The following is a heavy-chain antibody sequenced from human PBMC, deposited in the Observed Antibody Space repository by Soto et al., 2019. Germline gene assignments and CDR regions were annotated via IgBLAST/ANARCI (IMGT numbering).Heavy chain of an antibody. J-gene: IGHJ4*02. CDR2: IYWDDDK. D-gene: IGHD6-19*01. CDR3: ARGYSSGWPNLALDY. Sequence: QITLKESGPTLVNPTQTLTLTCTFSGFSLSTSGVGVGWIRQPPGKALEWLALIYWDDDKRYSPSLKSRLTITKNTSKNQVVLTMTNMDPVDTATYYCARGYSSGWPNLALDYWGQGTLVTVSS. V-gene: IGHV2-5*02. CDR1: GFSLSTSGVG.